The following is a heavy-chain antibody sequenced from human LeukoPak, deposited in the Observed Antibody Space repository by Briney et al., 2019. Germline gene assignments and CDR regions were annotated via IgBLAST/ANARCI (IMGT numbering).Heavy chain of an antibody. V-gene: IGHV3-21*04. CDR2: ISSSSSYI. J-gene: IGHJ4*02. CDR1: GFTFSSYS. D-gene: IGHD2-21*02. Sequence: GGSLRLSCAASGFTFSSYSMNWVRQAPGKGLEWVSSISSSSSYIYYADSVKGRFTISRDNAKNSLYLQMNSLRSEDTAVYYCAREGSDGIVVVTAMGYWGQGTLVTVSS. CDR3: AREGSDGIVVVTAMGY.